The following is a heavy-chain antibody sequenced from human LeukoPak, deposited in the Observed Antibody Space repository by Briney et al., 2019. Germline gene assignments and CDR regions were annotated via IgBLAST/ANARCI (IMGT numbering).Heavy chain of an antibody. CDR1: GGSMFSYH. V-gene: IGHV4-4*08. Sequence: SETLSLTCTVPGGSMFSYHWNWIRQPPGKGLEWIGYIYSSGITNYSPSLRSRGTISVATSRNQFSLRLTSVTAADTAIYYCARRAYYDSSGYHPTSGYFDLWGRGTLVTVSS. D-gene: IGHD3-22*01. J-gene: IGHJ2*01. CDR2: IYSSGIT. CDR3: ARRAYYDSSGYHPTSGYFDL.